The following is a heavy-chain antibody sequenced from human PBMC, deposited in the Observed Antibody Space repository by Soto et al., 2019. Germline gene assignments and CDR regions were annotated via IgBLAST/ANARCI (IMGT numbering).Heavy chain of an antibody. J-gene: IGHJ6*02. CDR3: ARDPSYYGMDV. Sequence: SVKLCSEASRDANTSYSRHSPCQAPGQRLEWMGWINAGNGNTKYSQKFQGRVTITRDTSASTAYMELSSLRSEDTAVYYCARDPSYYGMDVWGQGTTVTVSS. V-gene: IGHV1-3*01. CDR1: RDANTSYS. CDR2: INAGNGNT.